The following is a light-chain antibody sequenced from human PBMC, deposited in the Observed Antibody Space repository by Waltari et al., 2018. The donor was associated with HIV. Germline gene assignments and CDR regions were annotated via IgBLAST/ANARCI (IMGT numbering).Light chain of an antibody. J-gene: IGLJ1*01. CDR3: CSYAGSRRV. CDR1: SSDVGSYNL. Sequence: QSALTQPASVSGSPGQSITIYCTGTSSDVGSYNLVSWYQQYPGKAPKLMIYEVNKRPSGISNPFSGSKSGNTASLTISGLQAEDEADYYCCSYAGSRRVFGSGTKVTGL. V-gene: IGLV2-23*02. CDR2: EVN.